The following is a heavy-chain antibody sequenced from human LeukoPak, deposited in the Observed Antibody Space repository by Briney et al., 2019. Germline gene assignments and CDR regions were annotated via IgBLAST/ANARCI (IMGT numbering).Heavy chain of an antibody. CDR2: IKQDGSEK. Sequence: PGGSLRLSCTGSGFTFSSYWMSWVRQAPGKGLEWVANIKQDGSEKYYVDSVKGRFTISRDNPKKSPSLQMNSLTAEDTAVYSCARVLPLTPYAFAVWGQGTMVTVSS. CDR1: GFTFSSYW. J-gene: IGHJ3*01. V-gene: IGHV3-7*01. CDR3: ARVLPLTPYAFAV.